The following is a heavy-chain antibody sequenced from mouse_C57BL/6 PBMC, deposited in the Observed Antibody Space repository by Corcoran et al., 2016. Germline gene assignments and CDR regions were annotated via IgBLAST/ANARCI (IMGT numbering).Heavy chain of an antibody. CDR2: IYWDDDK. CDR3: VSVYGSSYDWYFDV. V-gene: IGHV8-12*01. D-gene: IGHD1-1*01. J-gene: IGHJ1*03. CDR1: GFSLSTSGMG. Sequence: QVTLKESGPGILQSSQTLSLTCSFSGFSLSTSGMGVSWIRQPSGKGLEWLAHIYWDDDKRYNPSLKSRLTISKDTSRNQLFLKITRVDTADTATYYCVSVYGSSYDWYFDVWGTGTTVTVSS.